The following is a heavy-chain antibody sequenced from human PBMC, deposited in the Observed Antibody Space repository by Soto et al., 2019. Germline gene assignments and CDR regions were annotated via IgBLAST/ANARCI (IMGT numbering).Heavy chain of an antibody. V-gene: IGHV3-33*01. D-gene: IGHD6-19*01. CDR1: GFTFSSYG. Sequence: QVQLVESGGGVVQPGRSLRLSCAASGFTFSSYGMHWVRQAPGKGLEWVAGIWYDGSNKYYADSVKGRVTISRDNSTNTLDLRMTSLRAGATAVYYGGRGGSGWYFDYWGQGTLVTVSA. CDR2: IWYDGSNK. J-gene: IGHJ4*02. CDR3: GRGGSGWYFDY.